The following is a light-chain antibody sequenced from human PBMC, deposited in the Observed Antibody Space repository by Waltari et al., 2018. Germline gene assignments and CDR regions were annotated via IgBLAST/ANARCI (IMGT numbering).Light chain of an antibody. J-gene: IGLJ2*01. CDR1: SSNIGAGYY. CDR2: DNA. Sequence: QSVLTQPPSLSGAPGQRVPFSCTGSSSNIGAGYYVHWYQQLPGTAPQPLTYDNANRPSGVPDRFSGSKSGTSASLAITGLQAEDEADYYCQSYDTTLRGSIFGGGTKLTVL. V-gene: IGLV1-40*01. CDR3: QSYDTTLRGSI.